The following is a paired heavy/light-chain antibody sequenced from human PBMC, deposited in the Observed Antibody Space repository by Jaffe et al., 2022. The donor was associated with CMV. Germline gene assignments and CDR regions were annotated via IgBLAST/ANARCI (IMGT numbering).Heavy chain of an antibody. CDR3: AHWKEIWFGEFWSSFDY. V-gene: IGHV2-5*01. Sequence: QITLKESGPTLVKPTQTLTLTCTFSGFSLSSRGVGVGWIRQPPGKALEWVALIYWNDDKLYNASLKSRLTITKDTSKNQVVLTMTNMDPVDTATYYCAHWKEIWFGEFWSSFDYWGQGTLVTVSS. J-gene: IGHJ4*02. CDR1: GFSLSSRGVG. D-gene: IGHD3-10*01. CDR2: IYWNDDK.
Light chain of an antibody. V-gene: IGLV2-14*03. Sequence: QSALTQPASVSGSPGQSITISCTGTSSDVDPYNFVSWYQQHPGKAPKLIIYDVTNRPSGVSNRFSGSKSGNTASLTISGLQAEDEADYYCNSYTSNNTPNFAFGGGTKLTVL. CDR1: SSDVDPYNF. CDR2: DVT. CDR3: NSYTSNNTPNFA. J-gene: IGLJ3*02.